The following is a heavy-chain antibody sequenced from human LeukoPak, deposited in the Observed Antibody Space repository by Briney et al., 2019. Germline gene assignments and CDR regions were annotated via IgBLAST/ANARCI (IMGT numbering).Heavy chain of an antibody. J-gene: IGHJ4*02. CDR2: ISWNSGSI. Sequence: PGGSLRLSCAASGFTFDDYAMHWVRQAPGKGLEWVSGISWNSGSIGYADSVKGRFTTSRDNVKNSLYLQMNSLRAEDTALYYCAKAIAARPGYFDYWGQGTLVTVSS. V-gene: IGHV3-9*01. CDR1: GFTFDDYA. D-gene: IGHD6-6*01. CDR3: AKAIAARPGYFDY.